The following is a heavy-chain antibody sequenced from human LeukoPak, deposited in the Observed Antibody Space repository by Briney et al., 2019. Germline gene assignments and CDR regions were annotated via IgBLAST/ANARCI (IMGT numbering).Heavy chain of an antibody. J-gene: IGHJ4*02. Sequence: SETLSLTCAVYGGSFSGYYWSWIRQPPGKGLEWIGEINHSGSTNYNPSLKSRVTISVDTSKNQFSLKLSSVTAADTAVYYCARAPRRYSSGWYGGGYYFDYWGQGTLVTVSS. CDR1: GGSFSGYY. V-gene: IGHV4-34*01. D-gene: IGHD6-19*01. CDR2: INHSGST. CDR3: ARAPRRYSSGWYGGGYYFDY.